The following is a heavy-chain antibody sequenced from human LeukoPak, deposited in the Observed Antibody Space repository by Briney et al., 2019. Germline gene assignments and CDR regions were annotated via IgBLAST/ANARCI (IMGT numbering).Heavy chain of an antibody. V-gene: IGHV4-34*01. J-gene: IGHJ5*02. D-gene: IGHD7-27*01. CDR1: GGSFSGYY. CDR2: INHSGST. CDR3: ARGPGYTGEREQPNWFDP. Sequence: PSETLSLTCAVYGGSFSGYYWSWIRQPPGKGLEWIGEINHSGSTNYNPSPKSRVTISVDTSKNQFSLKLSSVTAADTAVYYCARGPGYTGEREQPNWFDPWGQGTLVTVSS.